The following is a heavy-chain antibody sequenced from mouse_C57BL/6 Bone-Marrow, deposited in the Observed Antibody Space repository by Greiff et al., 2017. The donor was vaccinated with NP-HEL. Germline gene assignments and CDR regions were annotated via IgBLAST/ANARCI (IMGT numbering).Heavy chain of an antibody. CDR3: ASQGTVVAYYYAMDY. D-gene: IGHD1-1*01. CDR1: GYTFTDYY. CDR2: INPYNGGT. J-gene: IGHJ4*01. Sequence: DVKLQESGPVLVKPGASVKMSCKASGYTFTDYYMNWVKQSHGKSLEWIGVINPYNGGTSYNQKFKGKATLTVDKSSSTAYMELNSLTSEDSAVYYCASQGTVVAYYYAMDYWGQGTSVTVSS. V-gene: IGHV1-19*01.